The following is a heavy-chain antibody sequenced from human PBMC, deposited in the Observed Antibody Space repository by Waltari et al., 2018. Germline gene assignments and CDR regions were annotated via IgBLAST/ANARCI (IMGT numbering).Heavy chain of an antibody. CDR1: GFSLSTRVMC. V-gene: IGHV2-70*16. CDR3: ARIRYYYDSSGYYYHDY. J-gene: IGHJ4*02. D-gene: IGHD3-22*01. Sequence: QVTLKESGPVLVKPTQTLTLTCTFSGFSLSTRVMCVSWLRQPPGKALEWLARIDWDDDKFYSTSLKTRLTISKDTSKNQVVLTMTNMDPVDTATYYCARIRYYYDSSGYYYHDYWGQGTLVTVSS. CDR2: IDWDDDK.